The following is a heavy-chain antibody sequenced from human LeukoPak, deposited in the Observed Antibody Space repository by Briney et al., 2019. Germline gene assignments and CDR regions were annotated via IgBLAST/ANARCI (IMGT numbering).Heavy chain of an antibody. CDR3: ARLSGYSYGFVRAHWYFDL. CDR2: INHSGST. D-gene: IGHD5-18*01. V-gene: IGHV4-34*01. Sequence: SETLSLTCAVYGGSFSGYYWSWIRQPPGKGLEWIGEINHSGSTNYNPSLKSRVTISVDTSKNQFSLKLSSVTAADTAVYCCARLSGYSYGFVRAHWYFDLWGRGTLVTVSS. CDR1: GGSFSGYY. J-gene: IGHJ2*01.